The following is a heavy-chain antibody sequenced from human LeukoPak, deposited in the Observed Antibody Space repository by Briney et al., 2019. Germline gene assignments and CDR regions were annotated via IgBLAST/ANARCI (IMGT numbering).Heavy chain of an antibody. V-gene: IGHV3-23*01. CDR3: AKNGGDSYGTGHFDY. D-gene: IGHD5-18*01. CDR1: GFSLDNSA. CDR2: ITDSGRST. J-gene: IGHJ4*02. Sequence: PGGSLRLSCAAPGFSLDNSALSWVRQAPGKGLQWVSTITDSGRSTDYADSVKGRFTISRDNSKNTMYLHMNSLRAEDTAVYYCAKNGGDSYGTGHFDYWGQGTLVTVSS.